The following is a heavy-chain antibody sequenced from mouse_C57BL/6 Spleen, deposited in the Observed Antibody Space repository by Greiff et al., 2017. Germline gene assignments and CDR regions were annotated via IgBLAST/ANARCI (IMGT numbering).Heavy chain of an antibody. CDR1: GFTFSNYW. Sequence: EVKLVESGGGLVQPGGSMKLSCVASGFTFSNYWMNWVRQSPEKGLEWVAQIRLKSDNYATHYAESVQGRFTISRDDSKSSVYLHMNTLRAEATGIYYCTEGVTTGMDYWGQGTSVTVSS. CDR3: TEGVTTGMDY. J-gene: IGHJ4*01. CDR2: IRLKSDNYAT. V-gene: IGHV6-3*01. D-gene: IGHD2-2*01.